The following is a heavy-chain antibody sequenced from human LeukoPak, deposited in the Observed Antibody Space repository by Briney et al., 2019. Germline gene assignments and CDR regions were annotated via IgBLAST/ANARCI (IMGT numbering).Heavy chain of an antibody. Sequence: ASVKVSCKASGYTFTNHNINWVRQSAGQGLEWMGWTDPNNGNTDYAHKFQGRVTMTRNTSISTAYMELNSLRSEDTALYYCAKDLSSAITSALVLDVWGQGTTVIVSS. J-gene: IGHJ6*02. CDR1: GYTFTNHN. V-gene: IGHV1-8*01. CDR2: TDPNNGNT. CDR3: AKDLSSAITSALVLDV. D-gene: IGHD3-22*01.